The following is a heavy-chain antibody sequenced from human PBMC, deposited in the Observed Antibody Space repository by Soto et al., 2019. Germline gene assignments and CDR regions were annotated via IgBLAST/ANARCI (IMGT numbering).Heavy chain of an antibody. CDR1: GGSISSGGYY. CDR3: ARAFPYYDFWSGYPPGMDV. Sequence: SETLSLTCTVSGGSISSGGYYWSWIRQHPGRGLEWIGYIYYSGSTYYNPSLKSRVTISVDTSKNQFSLKLSSVTAADTAVYYCARAFPYYDFWSGYPPGMDVWGQGTTVTVSS. D-gene: IGHD3-3*01. V-gene: IGHV4-31*03. CDR2: IYYSGST. J-gene: IGHJ6*02.